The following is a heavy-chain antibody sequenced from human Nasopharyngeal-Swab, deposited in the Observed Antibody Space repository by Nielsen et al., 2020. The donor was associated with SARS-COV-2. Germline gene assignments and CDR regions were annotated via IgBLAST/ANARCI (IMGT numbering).Heavy chain of an antibody. J-gene: IGHJ4*02. Sequence: GESLKISCAASGFTFSSYGMHWVRQAPGKGLEWVAVISYDGSNKYYADSVKGRFTISRDNAKNTLYLQLNSLRAEDTAVYYCALAGNYRFDYWGQGSLVTVSS. CDR3: ALAGNYRFDY. CDR1: GFTFSSYG. CDR2: ISYDGSNK. V-gene: IGHV3-30*03. D-gene: IGHD6-19*01.